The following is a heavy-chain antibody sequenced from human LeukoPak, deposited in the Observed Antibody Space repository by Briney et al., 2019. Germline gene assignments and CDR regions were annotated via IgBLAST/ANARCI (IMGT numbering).Heavy chain of an antibody. CDR2: IKQDGSEK. J-gene: IGHJ4*02. V-gene: IGHV3-7*01. Sequence: GGSLRLSCAASGFTLSSYWMSWVRQAPGKGLEWVANIKQDGSEKYYVDSVKGRFTISRDNAKNSLYLQMNSLRAEDTAVYYCARDGQGIAAAIDYWGQGTLVTVSS. CDR3: ARDGQGIAAAIDY. CDR1: GFTLSSYW. D-gene: IGHD6-13*01.